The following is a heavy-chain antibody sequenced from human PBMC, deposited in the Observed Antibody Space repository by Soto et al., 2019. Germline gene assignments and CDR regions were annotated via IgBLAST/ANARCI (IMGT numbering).Heavy chain of an antibody. CDR2: ISYGGYT. CDR3: ARHRRETGKFAQALDS. CDR1: GGSVSSSSFY. J-gene: IGHJ4*02. V-gene: IGHV4-39*01. Sequence: SETLSLTCTVPGGSVSSSSFYWGWVRQPPGKGLEWIGSISYGGYTYYIPSLKSRVTMYVDTSTNQLSLNLNSVTAADTALYFCARHRRETGKFAQALDSWGEGTLVTVSS. D-gene: IGHD1-1*01.